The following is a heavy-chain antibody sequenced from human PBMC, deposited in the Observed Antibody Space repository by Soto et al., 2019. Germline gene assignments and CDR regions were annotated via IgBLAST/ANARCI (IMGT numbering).Heavy chain of an antibody. J-gene: IGHJ6*03. CDR3: ASWGFGYYYYYMEV. D-gene: IGHD7-27*01. Sequence: ASVKVSCKASGYTFTSYDINWVRQATGQGLEWMGWMNPSSGNTGYAQKFQGRVTMTRNTSISTAYMELSSLRSEDTAVYYCASWGFGYYYYYMEVWGKGTTVTVSS. CDR2: MNPSSGNT. CDR1: GYTFTSYD. V-gene: IGHV1-8*01.